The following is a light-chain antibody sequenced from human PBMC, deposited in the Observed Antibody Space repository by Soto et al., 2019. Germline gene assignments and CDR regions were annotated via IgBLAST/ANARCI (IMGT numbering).Light chain of an antibody. CDR1: QSVSPF. CDR3: QQRANWPLA. J-gene: IGKJ4*01. V-gene: IGKV3-11*01. CDR2: DTS. Sequence: EIVLTQSPGTLSLSPGERATLSCRASQSVSPFLAWYQQKPGQAPRLLIYDTSNRATGIPARFSGSGSGTDFTLTISSLEPEDFAVYYCQQRANWPLAFGGGTKVEIK.